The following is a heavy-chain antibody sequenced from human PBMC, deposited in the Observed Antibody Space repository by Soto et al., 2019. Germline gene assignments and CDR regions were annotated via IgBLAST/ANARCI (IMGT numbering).Heavy chain of an antibody. V-gene: IGHV3-15*08. CDR1: GLTASNVW. D-gene: IGHD3-16*01. CDR2: IKSKAIVSTK. CDR3: ATRRPGSHGYNF. J-gene: IGHJ4*01. Sequence: PGGSLRLSCPASGLTASNVWMTWIRPAPGKGRELECRIKSKAIVSTKDYATPVKDRFMISRDDSKNTVYLQMSALRTEDTAFYYCATRRPGSHGYNFWGHGTLVTVSS.